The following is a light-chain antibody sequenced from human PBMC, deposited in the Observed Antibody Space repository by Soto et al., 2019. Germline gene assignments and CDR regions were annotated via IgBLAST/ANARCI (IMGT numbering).Light chain of an antibody. V-gene: IGKV1-5*01. CDR3: QQYNTYPWT. CDR2: DAS. CDR1: QSISSW. J-gene: IGKJ1*01. Sequence: DIQVTQSPSTLSSSVGDRVTITCRASQSISSWLAWYQQKPGKAPKLLIYDASSLESGVPSRFSGSGSGTEFTLTISSLQPDDFATYYCQQYNTYPWTFGQRTKVEIK.